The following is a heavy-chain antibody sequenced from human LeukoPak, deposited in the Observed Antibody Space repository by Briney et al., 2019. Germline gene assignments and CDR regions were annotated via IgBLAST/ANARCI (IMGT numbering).Heavy chain of an antibody. V-gene: IGHV4-30-4*01. CDR3: ARDQLAWFGESPDAFDI. Sequence: SETLSLTCSVSGDSISIGDYRWSWIRQSPGKGLEWIGYIYYSGSTYYNPSLKSRVTISVDTSKNQFSLKLSSVTAADTAVYYCARDQLAWFGESPDAFDIWGQGTMVTVSS. CDR2: IYYSGST. CDR1: GDSISIGDYR. D-gene: IGHD3-10*01. J-gene: IGHJ3*02.